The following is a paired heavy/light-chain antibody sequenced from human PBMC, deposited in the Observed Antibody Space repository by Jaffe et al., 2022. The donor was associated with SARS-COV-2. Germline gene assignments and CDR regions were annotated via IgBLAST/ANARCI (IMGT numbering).Light chain of an antibody. Sequence: SSELTQDPAVSVALGQTVRITCQGESLRSDYASWSQQKPGQAPVLVIYGKNNRPSGVPDRFSGSSSGNTGSLTITGAQAEDEADYYCNSRDSSGNHVLFGGGTKLTVL. CDR3: NSRDSSGNHVL. CDR1: SLRSDY. J-gene: IGLJ2*01. CDR2: GKN. V-gene: IGLV3-19*01.
Heavy chain of an antibody. V-gene: IGHV4-38-2*02. D-gene: IGHD6-19*01. J-gene: IGHJ4*02. CDR1: GYSISSGYY. CDR3: ARPHRTGWYYFDY. CDR2: IYHSGST. Sequence: QVQLQESGPGLVKPSETLSLTCTVSGYSISSGYYWGWIRQPPGKGLEWIGSIYHSGSTYYNPSLKSRVTISVDTSKNQFSLKLSSVTAADTAVYYCARPHRTGWYYFDYWGQGTLVTVSS.